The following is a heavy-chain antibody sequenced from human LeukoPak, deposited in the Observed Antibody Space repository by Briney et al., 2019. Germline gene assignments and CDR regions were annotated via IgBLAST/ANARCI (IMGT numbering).Heavy chain of an antibody. Sequence: ASVKVSCKASGYTFTSYAMHWVRQAPGQRLEWIGWINTGNGNAKYSQEFQGRVTITRDTSASTAYMELSSLNSEDMAVYYCARGVRDSSGYCYDYWGQGTLVTVSS. D-gene: IGHD3-22*01. CDR2: INTGNGNA. V-gene: IGHV1-3*03. CDR1: GYTFTSYA. CDR3: ARGVRDSSGYCYDY. J-gene: IGHJ4*02.